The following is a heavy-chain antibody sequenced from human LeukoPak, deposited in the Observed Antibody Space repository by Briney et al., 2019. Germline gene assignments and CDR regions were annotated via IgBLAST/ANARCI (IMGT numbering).Heavy chain of an antibody. D-gene: IGHD6-19*01. CDR1: GYSISSGYY. Sequence: SATLSLTCAVSGYSISSGYYWGWIRQPPGKGLEWIWSIYHSGSTYYNPSLKSRLTISVDTSKNQFSLKLSSVTAADTAVYYCARDSPAGIAVAGDAFDIWGQGTMVTVSS. J-gene: IGHJ3*02. CDR3: ARDSPAGIAVAGDAFDI. CDR2: IYHSGST. V-gene: IGHV4-38-2*02.